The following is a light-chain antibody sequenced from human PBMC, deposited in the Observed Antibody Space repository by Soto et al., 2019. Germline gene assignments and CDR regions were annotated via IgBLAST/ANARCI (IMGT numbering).Light chain of an antibody. V-gene: IGKV1D-16*01. CDR2: AAS. CDR3: KQYNTYPLT. J-gene: IGKJ4*02. CDR1: EGISSW. Sequence: DLQITQSPSSLSAYVGYRVKITFWASEGISSWLAWYQQKPEKAPKSLIYAASSLQSGVPSRFSGSGSGTDFTLTISRLQPEDFATYYCKQYNTYPLTFGGGTKVDIK.